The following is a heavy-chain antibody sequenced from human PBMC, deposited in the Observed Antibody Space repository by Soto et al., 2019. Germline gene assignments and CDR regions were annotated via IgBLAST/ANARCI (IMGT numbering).Heavy chain of an antibody. CDR2: IYHSGST. J-gene: IGHJ4*02. V-gene: IGHV4-30-2*01. CDR1: GGSISSGGYS. Sequence: PSETLSLTCAVSGGSISSGGYSWSWIRQPPGKGLEWIGYIYHSGSTYYNPSLKSRVTISVDRSKNQFSLKLSSVTAADTAVYYCARLMWDSSGYYCYFVYWGQGALHTVSS. D-gene: IGHD3-22*01. CDR3: ARLMWDSSGYYCYFVY.